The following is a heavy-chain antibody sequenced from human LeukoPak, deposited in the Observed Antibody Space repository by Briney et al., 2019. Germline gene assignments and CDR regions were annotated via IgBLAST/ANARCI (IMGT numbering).Heavy chain of an antibody. CDR1: GGSISSYY. CDR3: ARVGSSPYYYAMDV. J-gene: IGHJ6*02. Sequence: PSEALSLTCTVSGGSISSYYWSWIRQPAGKGLEWIGRIYTSGSTNNNPSLKSRVTMSVDTSKNQFSLKLNSVTAADTAVYYCARVGSSPYYYAMDVWGQGTTVTVSS. CDR2: IYTSGST. D-gene: IGHD6-6*01. V-gene: IGHV4-4*07.